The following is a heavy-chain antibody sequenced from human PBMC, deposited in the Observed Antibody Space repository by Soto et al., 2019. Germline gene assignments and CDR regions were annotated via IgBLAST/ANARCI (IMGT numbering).Heavy chain of an antibody. V-gene: IGHV4-59*08. CDR1: GGSITNYY. Sequence: QVQLQESGPGLVKPSETLSLTCTVSGGSITNYYCSWFRQPPGKGLEWIGYIQYSGYSAYNLSLKRRVTLSMDTSKHHFPLMLESVTATDTAVYYCARHGFGSLHGLVDVWGQGTTVIVSS. J-gene: IGHJ6*02. D-gene: IGHD3-10*01. CDR2: IQYSGYS. CDR3: ARHGFGSLHGLVDV.